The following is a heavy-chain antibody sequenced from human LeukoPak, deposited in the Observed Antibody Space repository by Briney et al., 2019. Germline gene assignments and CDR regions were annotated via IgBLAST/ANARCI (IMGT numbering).Heavy chain of an antibody. CDR3: ARGEGAVTAVY. V-gene: IGHV3-30-3*01. D-gene: IGHD2-21*02. Sequence: GGSLRLSCAASGFTFSSYAMHWVRQAPGKGLEWVAVISYDGSNKYYADSVKGRFTISRDNSKNTLSLQMTSLRVEDTAVYYCARGEGAVTAVYWGQGTLVTVSS. CDR2: ISYDGSNK. CDR1: GFTFSSYA. J-gene: IGHJ4*02.